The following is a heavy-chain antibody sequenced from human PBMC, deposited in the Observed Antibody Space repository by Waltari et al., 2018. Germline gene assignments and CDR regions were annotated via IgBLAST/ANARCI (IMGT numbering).Heavy chain of an antibody. CDR3: ARSVSSGWGGYYFDY. CDR2: IYHSGST. J-gene: IGHJ4*02. V-gene: IGHV4-4*02. CDR1: GGSISSSNW. Sequence: QVQLQESGPGLVKPSGTLSLTCAVSGGSISSSNWWSWVRQPPGKGLEWIGEIYHSGSTNYNPALKSRVTISVDKSKNQFSLKLSSVTAADTAVYYCARSVSSGWGGYYFDYWGQGTLVTVSS. D-gene: IGHD6-19*01.